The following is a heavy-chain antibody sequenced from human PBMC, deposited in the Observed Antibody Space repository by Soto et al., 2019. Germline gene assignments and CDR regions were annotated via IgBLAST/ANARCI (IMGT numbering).Heavy chain of an antibody. CDR3: ARSYDFWSGYYVYGMDV. CDR1: GYTFTGYY. J-gene: IGHJ6*02. Sequence: ASVKVSCKASGYTFTGYYMHWVRQAPGQGLEWMGWINPNSGGTNYAQKFQGWVTMTRDTSISTAYMELSRLRSDDTAVYYCARSYDFWSGYYVYGMDVWGQGTTVTVSS. D-gene: IGHD3-3*01. V-gene: IGHV1-2*04. CDR2: INPNSGGT.